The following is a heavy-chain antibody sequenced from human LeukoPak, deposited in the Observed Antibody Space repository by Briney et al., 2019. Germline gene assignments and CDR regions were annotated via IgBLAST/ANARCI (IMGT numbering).Heavy chain of an antibody. D-gene: IGHD3-22*01. CDR3: ARGDGDDISRYLLDY. CDR2: IKPSGDST. J-gene: IGHJ4*02. CDR1: GDTFTIYY. Sequence: GASVRVSCTPSGDTFTIYYRHGVRQAPGKGLEWMGQIKPSGDSTSYAQQFQGTVTMTRDTSTITVYMDLSSLRSEDTAVYYCARGDGDDISRYLLDYWGQGTLVTVSS. V-gene: IGHV1-46*01.